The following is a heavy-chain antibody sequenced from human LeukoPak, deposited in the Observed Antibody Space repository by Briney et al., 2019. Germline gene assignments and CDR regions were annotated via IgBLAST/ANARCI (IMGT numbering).Heavy chain of an antibody. Sequence: SQTLSLTCAISGDSVSSNSAAWTWIRQSPSRGLEWLGRTYYRSKWYNDYAVSVKSRITINPDTSKNQFSLQLSSMTPEDTAVYYCVGGNYWFDSWGQGTLVTVSS. V-gene: IGHV6-1*01. J-gene: IGHJ5*01. CDR2: TYYRSKWYN. D-gene: IGHD1-26*01. CDR3: VGGNYWFDS. CDR1: GDSVSSNSAA.